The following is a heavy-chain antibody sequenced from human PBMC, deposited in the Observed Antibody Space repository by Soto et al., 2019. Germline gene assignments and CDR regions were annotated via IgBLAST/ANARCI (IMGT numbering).Heavy chain of an antibody. CDR1: GGSISSYY. D-gene: IGHD3-22*01. CDR2: IYYSGST. V-gene: IGHV4-59*08. CDR3: ARLGAYYQSLAP. Sequence: SETLSLTCTVSGGSISSYYWGWIRQPPGKGLEWIGYIYYSGSTYYNPSLKSRVTISVDTSKNQFSLKLSSVTAADTAVYYCARLGAYYQSLAPWGPGTLVTVSS. J-gene: IGHJ5*02.